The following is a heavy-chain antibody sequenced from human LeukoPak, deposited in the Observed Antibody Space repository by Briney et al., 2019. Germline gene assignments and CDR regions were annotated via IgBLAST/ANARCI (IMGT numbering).Heavy chain of an antibody. CDR2: INHSGST. J-gene: IGHJ6*03. CDR1: GGSFSGYY. D-gene: IGHD2-15*01. Sequence: SETLSLTCAVYGGSFSGYYWSWIRQPPGKGLEWIGEINHSGSTNYNPSLKSRVTISVDTSKNQFSLKLSSVTAADTAVYYCARIGVGGFAPYYNNYYMNFWGKGTTFTISS. CDR3: ARIGVGGFAPYYNNYYMNF. V-gene: IGHV4-34*01.